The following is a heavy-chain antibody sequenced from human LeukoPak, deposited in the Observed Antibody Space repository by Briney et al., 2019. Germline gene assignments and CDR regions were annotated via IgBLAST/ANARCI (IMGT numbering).Heavy chain of an antibody. CDR3: ARHGQYGGNSFDY. CDR1: GYSFTSYW. CDR2: IYPGDSDT. Sequence: GESLKVSCKGSGYSFTSYWIGWVRQVPGKGLEWMGIIYPGDSDTIYSPSFQGQVTISADKSISTAYLQWSSLKASDTAMYYCARHGQYGGNSFDYWGQGTLVTVSS. V-gene: IGHV5-51*01. J-gene: IGHJ4*02. D-gene: IGHD4-23*01.